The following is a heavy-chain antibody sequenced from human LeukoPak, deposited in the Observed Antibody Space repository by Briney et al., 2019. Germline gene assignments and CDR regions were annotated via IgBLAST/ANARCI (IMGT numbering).Heavy chain of an antibody. CDR3: ARASQDYYDSSGRGYFQE. D-gene: IGHD3-22*01. V-gene: IGHV1-2*06. Sequence: ASVKVSCKASGYTFTAYYIHWVRQAPGQGLECLGRINPNTGGTNYAQKFQGRVTMTRDTSISTAYMELSRLRSDDTAVYYCARASQDYYDSSGRGYFQEWGQGTLVTVSS. J-gene: IGHJ1*01. CDR2: INPNTGGT. CDR1: GYTFTAYY.